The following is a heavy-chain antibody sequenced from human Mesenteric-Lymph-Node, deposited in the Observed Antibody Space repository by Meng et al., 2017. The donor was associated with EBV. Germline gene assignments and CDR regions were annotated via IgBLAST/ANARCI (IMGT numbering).Heavy chain of an antibody. CDR2: ISGSGGTT. D-gene: IGHD1-1*01. J-gene: IGHJ4*02. V-gene: IGHV3-23*04. CDR1: GFTFSSYG. CDR3: AKGAGGYVDY. Sequence: VQVVESGGGLVQPGGSLRLSCAASGFTFSSYGMNWVRQAPGKGLEWVSTISGSGGTTYYADSVKGRFTISRDNSKNTLYLQMNSLRDEDTAVFYCAKGAGGYVDYWGQGTLVTVSS.